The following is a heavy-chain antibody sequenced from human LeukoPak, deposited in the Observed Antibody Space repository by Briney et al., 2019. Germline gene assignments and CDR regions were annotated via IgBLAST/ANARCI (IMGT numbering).Heavy chain of an antibody. CDR2: ISGSGGST. J-gene: IGHJ6*03. V-gene: IGHV3-23*01. D-gene: IGHD1-26*01. CDR1: GCTFSSYA. CDR3: AKCTPRIVGATYSYYYYYMDV. Sequence: RGGSLRLSCAASGCTFSSYAMSWVGQAPGKGVEGVSAISGSGGSTYYADSVKGRFTISRDNSKNTLYLQMNSLRAEDTAVYYCAKCTPRIVGATYSYYYYYMDVWGKGTTVTVSS.